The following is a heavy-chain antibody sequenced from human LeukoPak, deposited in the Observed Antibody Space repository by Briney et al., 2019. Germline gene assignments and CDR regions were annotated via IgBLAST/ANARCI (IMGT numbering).Heavy chain of an antibody. CDR2: IYHSGGT. CDR3: ARVRGYCSSTICYRYYFDY. CDR1: GYSISSGYY. Sequence: SETLSLTCTVSGYSISSGYYWGWIRQPPGKGLEWIGTIYHSGGTYYNPSLKSRVTISVDTSKYQFSLKLTSVTAADTAVYYCARVRGYCSSTICYRYYFDYWGQGTLVTVSS. J-gene: IGHJ4*02. V-gene: IGHV4-38-2*02. D-gene: IGHD2-2*01.